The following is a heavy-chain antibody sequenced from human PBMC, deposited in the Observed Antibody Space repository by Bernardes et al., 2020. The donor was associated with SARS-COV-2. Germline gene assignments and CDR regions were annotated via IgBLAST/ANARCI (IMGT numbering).Heavy chain of an antibody. Sequence: SETLSLTCAVYGGSFSGYYWSWIRQPPGKGLEWIGEIKHSGSTNYNPSLKSRVTISVDTSKNQFSLKLSSVTAADTAVYYCARGSGDYAFDYWGQGTLVTVSS. D-gene: IGHD4-17*01. CDR2: IKHSGST. V-gene: IGHV4-34*01. CDR1: GGSFSGYY. J-gene: IGHJ4*02. CDR3: ARGSGDYAFDY.